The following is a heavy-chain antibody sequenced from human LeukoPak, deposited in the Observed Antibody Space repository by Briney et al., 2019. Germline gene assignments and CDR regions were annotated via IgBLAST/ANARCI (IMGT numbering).Heavy chain of an antibody. D-gene: IGHD6-13*01. CDR2: ISAYNGNT. CDR1: GYTFTSYG. CDR3: ARVAESGSQEMDV. V-gene: IGHV1-18*01. J-gene: IGHJ6*02. Sequence: AASVTVSCKASGYTFTSYGISWVRQAPGQGLEWMGWISAYNGNTNYAQKLQGRVTMTTDTSTSTAYMELRSLRSDDTAVYYCARVAESGSQEMDVWGQGTTVTVSS.